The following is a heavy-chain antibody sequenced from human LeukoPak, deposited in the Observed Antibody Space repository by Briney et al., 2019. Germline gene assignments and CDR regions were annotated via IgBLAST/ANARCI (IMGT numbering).Heavy chain of an antibody. J-gene: IGHJ4*02. CDR2: LNCNSGGT. V-gene: IGHV1-2*02. Sequence: GASVKVSCKASGYTFTGFYIHWVRQAPGQGLEWMGWLNCNSGGTNYTQKFQGRVTMTRDTSISTAYMELSRLRSDDTAVYYCARDWSAGTTQIDYWGQGTLVTVSS. CDR3: ARDWSAGTTQIDY. CDR1: GYTFTGFY. D-gene: IGHD6-19*01.